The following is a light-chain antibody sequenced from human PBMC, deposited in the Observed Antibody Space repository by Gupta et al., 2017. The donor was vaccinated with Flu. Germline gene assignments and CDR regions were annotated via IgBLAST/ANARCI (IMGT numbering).Light chain of an antibody. CDR1: QSISSRY. CDR3: QQVGSSPRT. CDR2: GAS. Sequence: GTLSLSPGERATLSCRANQSISSRYLAWYQQKPGQAPRLLIYGASSRATGMPDRFSGSGAGTDFTLTISRLEPEDFAVYYCQQVGSSPRTFGQGTKVEIK. J-gene: IGKJ1*01. V-gene: IGKV3-20*01.